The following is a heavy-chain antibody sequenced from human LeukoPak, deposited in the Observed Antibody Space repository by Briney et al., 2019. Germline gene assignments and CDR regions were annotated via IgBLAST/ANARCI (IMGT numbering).Heavy chain of an antibody. J-gene: IGHJ4*02. CDR3: TAGLPFDY. Sequence: GGSLRLSCAGSGFIFTKAWMSWVRLAPGKGLEWVGRIKSTTEGGATDYAAFVKGRFTISRDDSKTTVYLQMDGLKDDDSGIYYCTAGLPFDYWGQGTLVTVSS. CDR2: IKSTTEGGAT. V-gene: IGHV3-15*01. CDR1: GFIFTKAW.